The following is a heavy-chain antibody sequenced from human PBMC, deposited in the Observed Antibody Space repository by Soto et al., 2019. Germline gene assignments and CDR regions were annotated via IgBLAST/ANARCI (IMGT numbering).Heavy chain of an antibody. D-gene: IGHD3-22*01. CDR1: GGSISSGDYY. V-gene: IGHV4-30-4*01. CDR2: IYYSGST. CDR3: ARDDSSVTNWCDP. J-gene: IGHJ5*02. Sequence: QVQLQESGPGLVKPSQTLSLTCTVSGGSISSGDYYWSWIRQPPGKGLAWIGYIYYSGSTYYNPYLKSRVTISVDTSKNQFSLKLSSVTAADTAVYCCARDDSSVTNWCDPWGQGTLVTVSS.